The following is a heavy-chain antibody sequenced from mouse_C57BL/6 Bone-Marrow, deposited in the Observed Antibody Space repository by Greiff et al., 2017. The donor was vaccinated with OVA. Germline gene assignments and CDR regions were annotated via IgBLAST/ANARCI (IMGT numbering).Heavy chain of an antibody. CDR2: IRLKSDNYAT. Sequence: DVKLQESGGGLVQPGGSMKLSCVASGFTFSNYWMNWVRQSPEKGLEWVAQIRLKSDNYATHYAVSVKGRFTISRDDSKSSVYLKMNNIRAEDTGIDYCEGDGYYYWYFDVWGTGTTVTVSA. CDR1: GFTFSNYW. D-gene: IGHD2-3*01. J-gene: IGHJ1*03. V-gene: IGHV6-3*01. CDR3: EGDGYYYWYFDV.